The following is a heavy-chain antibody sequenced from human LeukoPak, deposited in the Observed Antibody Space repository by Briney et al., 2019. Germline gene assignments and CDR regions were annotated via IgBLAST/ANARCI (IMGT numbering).Heavy chain of an antibody. D-gene: IGHD6-13*01. J-gene: IGHJ6*02. V-gene: IGHV1-2*02. Sequence: ASVKVSCKASGYTFTGYYMHWVRQAPGQGLEWMGWINPNSGGTNYAQKFQGRVTMTRDTSISTAYMEVSRLRSDDMAVYYCARVRIGQQLDKYYYYAMDVWGQGTTVTVS. CDR3: ARVRIGQQLDKYYYYAMDV. CDR2: INPNSGGT. CDR1: GYTFTGYY.